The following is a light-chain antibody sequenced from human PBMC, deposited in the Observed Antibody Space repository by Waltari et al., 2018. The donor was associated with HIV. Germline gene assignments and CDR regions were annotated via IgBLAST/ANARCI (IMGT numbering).Light chain of an antibody. J-gene: IGLJ2*01. CDR2: DVS. CDR3: SSYTSSSTLV. CDR1: SSDVGGYNY. Sequence: QSALTQPASVSGSPGQSITISCTGTSSDVGGYNYVSWYQQHPGKAPKLMIYDVSNRPSGVSNRFCGSKSGNTAALTISGLQAEDEAYYYCSSYTSSSTLVFGGGTKLTVL. V-gene: IGLV2-14*01.